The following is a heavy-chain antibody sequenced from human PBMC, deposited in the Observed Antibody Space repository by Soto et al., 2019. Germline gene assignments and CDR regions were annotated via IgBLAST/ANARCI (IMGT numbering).Heavy chain of an antibody. CDR1: GGTFSSYT. J-gene: IGHJ5*02. D-gene: IGHD2-2*01. Sequence: QVQLVQSGAEVKKPGSSVKVSCKASGGTFSSYTISWVRQAPGQGLEWMGRIIPILGIANYAQKFQGRVTXXADKSTSTAYMELSSLRSEDTAVYYCARDYMPFDPWGQGTLVTVSS. V-gene: IGHV1-69*08. CDR2: IIPILGIA. CDR3: ARDYMPFDP.